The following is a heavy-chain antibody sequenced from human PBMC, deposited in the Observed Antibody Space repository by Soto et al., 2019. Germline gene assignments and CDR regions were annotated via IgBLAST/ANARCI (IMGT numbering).Heavy chain of an antibody. CDR2: IKSKVDGGTT. CDR3: TSAPQTAQTEEMARS. Sequence: EVQLVESGGGLVKPGGSLRLGCEVSGFTVGSAWMNWVRQAPGKGLVWVGRIKSKVDGGTTDYAEPVKGRFTISIDDSKNTLYLQMESLKTEDTAVYYCTSAPQTAQTEEMARSGGEGTLVTVS. D-gene: IGHD2-21*02. V-gene: IGHV3-15*07. CDR1: GFTVGSAW. J-gene: IGHJ4*02.